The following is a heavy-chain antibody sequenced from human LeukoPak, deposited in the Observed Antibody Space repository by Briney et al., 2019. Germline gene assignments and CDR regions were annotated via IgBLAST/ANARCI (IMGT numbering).Heavy chain of an antibody. CDR2: IYYSGST. V-gene: IGHV4-31*03. CDR3: ARSRIQLWNSPFDY. J-gene: IGHJ4*02. D-gene: IGHD5-18*01. CDR1: GGSISSGGYY. Sequence: SQTLSLTCTVSGGSISSGGYYWSWIRQHPGRGLEWIGYIYYSGSTYYNPSLKSRVTISVDTSKNQFSLKLSSVTAADTAVYYCARSRIQLWNSPFDYWGQGTLVTVSS.